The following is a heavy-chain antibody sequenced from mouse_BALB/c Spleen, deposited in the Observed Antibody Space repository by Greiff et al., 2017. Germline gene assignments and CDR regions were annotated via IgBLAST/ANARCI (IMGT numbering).Heavy chain of an antibody. J-gene: IGHJ2*01. CDR1: GFTFSSYT. CDR2: ISNGGGST. Sequence: EVKVVESGGRLVQPGGSLKLSCAASGFTFSSYTMSWVRQAPEKRLEWVAYISNGGGSTYYPDTVKGRLTISRDNAKNTLYLQMSSLKSEDTAMYYCARHYYGSSPYFDYWGQGTTLTVSS. CDR3: ARHYYGSSPYFDY. V-gene: IGHV5-12-2*01. D-gene: IGHD1-1*01.